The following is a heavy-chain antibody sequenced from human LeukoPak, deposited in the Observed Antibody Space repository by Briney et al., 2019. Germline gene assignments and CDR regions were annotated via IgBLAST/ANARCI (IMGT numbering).Heavy chain of an antibody. CDR1: GYTFSSYW. D-gene: IGHD3-3*01. J-gene: IGHJ4*02. CDR3: ARQNDFRLDY. V-gene: IGHV5-51*01. Sequence: GESLKVSCKGSGYTFSSYWIGWVRQMPGKGLEWMGIIYPGDSDTRYSPSLQGQVTISVDTSIGTAYLQWSSLKASDTAIYYCARQNDFRLDYWGQGTLVTVSS. CDR2: IYPGDSDT.